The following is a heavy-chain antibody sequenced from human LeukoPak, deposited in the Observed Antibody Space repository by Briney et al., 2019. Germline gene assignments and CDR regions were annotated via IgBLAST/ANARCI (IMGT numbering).Heavy chain of an antibody. J-gene: IGHJ3*02. Sequence: GGSLRLSCVASGVTFSSYGMHWVRQAPGKGLEWVAFIRYDGSNEYYIDSVKGRFTLSRDNSKNTLYLQMNSLRAEDAAVYYCAKDSAVSGSYPDASDIWGQGTMVTVSS. V-gene: IGHV3-30*02. D-gene: IGHD1-26*01. CDR2: IRYDGSNE. CDR1: GVTFSSYG. CDR3: AKDSAVSGSYPDASDI.